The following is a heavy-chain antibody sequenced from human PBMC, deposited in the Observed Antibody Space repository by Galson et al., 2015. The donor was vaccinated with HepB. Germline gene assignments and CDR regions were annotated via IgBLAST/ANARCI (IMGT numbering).Heavy chain of an antibody. V-gene: IGHV4-39*01. Sequence: ETLSLTCTVSGVSITSNAYYWGWVRQPPGKGLEFIGSIYYFGSTDYDPSLKSRVTISMDTSKNQFSLKLTSVTASDTAVYYCARRGYSSTWGPGILVAVSS. CDR3: ARRGYSST. CDR2: IYYFGST. D-gene: IGHD6-13*01. J-gene: IGHJ5*02. CDR1: GVSITSNAYY.